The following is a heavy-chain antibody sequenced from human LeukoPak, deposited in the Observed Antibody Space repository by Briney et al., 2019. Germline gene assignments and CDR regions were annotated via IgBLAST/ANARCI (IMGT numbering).Heavy chain of an antibody. Sequence: SETLSLTCTVSGGSISSSSSSYYWGWIRQSPGKGLEWIGTIHYSGSTYYNPSLKSRVTISLDTSKNQFSLKLNSVTAADTAVYYCARHRWVGEVVTYDMDVWGQGTTVTVSS. CDR3: ARHRWVGEVVTYDMDV. CDR1: GGSISSSSSSYY. J-gene: IGHJ6*02. CDR2: IHYSGST. D-gene: IGHD3-10*01. V-gene: IGHV4-39*01.